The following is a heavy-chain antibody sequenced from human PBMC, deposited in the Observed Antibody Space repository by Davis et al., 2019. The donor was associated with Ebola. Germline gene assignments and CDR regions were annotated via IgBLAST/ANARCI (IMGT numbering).Heavy chain of an antibody. CDR2: ISGSGGST. CDR3: AKGQQLHFDY. Sequence: PGGSLRLSCAASGFTFSSYAMSWVRQAPGKGLEWVSAISGSGGSTYYADSVTGRFTISRDNSKNTLYLQMHSLSAEDTAVYYCAKGQQLHFDYWGQGTLVTVSS. V-gene: IGHV3-23*01. J-gene: IGHJ4*02. D-gene: IGHD6-13*01. CDR1: GFTFSSYA.